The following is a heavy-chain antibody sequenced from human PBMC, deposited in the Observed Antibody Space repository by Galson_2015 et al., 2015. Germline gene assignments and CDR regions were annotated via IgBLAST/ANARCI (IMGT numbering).Heavy chain of an antibody. CDR1: GFTFSSYE. D-gene: IGHD3-16*01. CDR3: ARLSFGVMTYYFDY. CDR2: ISSSGSTI. J-gene: IGHJ4*02. V-gene: IGHV3-48*03. Sequence: SLRLSCAASGFTFSSYEMNWVRQAPGKGLEWASYISSSGSTIYYADSVKGRFTISRDNAKNSLYLQMNSLRAEDTAVYYCARLSFGVMTYYFDYWGQGTLVTVSS.